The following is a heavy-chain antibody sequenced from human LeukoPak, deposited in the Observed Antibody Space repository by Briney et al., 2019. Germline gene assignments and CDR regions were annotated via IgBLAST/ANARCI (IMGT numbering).Heavy chain of an antibody. V-gene: IGHV4-4*02. Sequence: RPSGTLSLTCAVSGASISSRNWWSWVRQPPGKGLEWIGEISYSENTNYNPSLKSRVTISMDKSKNQFSLKLSSVTAADTAVYYCARTPVGWRTPQKEEGNWFDPWGQGTLVTVSS. CDR1: GASISSRNW. CDR2: ISYSENT. D-gene: IGHD1-1*01. CDR3: ARTPVGWRTPQKEEGNWFDP. J-gene: IGHJ5*02.